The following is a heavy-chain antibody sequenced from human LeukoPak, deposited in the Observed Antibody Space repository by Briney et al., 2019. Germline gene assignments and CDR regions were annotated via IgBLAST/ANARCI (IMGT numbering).Heavy chain of an antibody. CDR1: GFTFSSYW. Sequence: GGSLRLSCAASGFTFSSYWMSWVRQAPGKGLEWVANIKQDGSEKYYVDSVKGRFTISRDNAKNSLYLQMNSLRAEDTAVYYCARKDYYSNSNSLDVWGQGTTVTVSS. D-gene: IGHD4-11*01. J-gene: IGHJ6*02. V-gene: IGHV3-7*01. CDR2: IKQDGSEK. CDR3: ARKDYYSNSNSLDV.